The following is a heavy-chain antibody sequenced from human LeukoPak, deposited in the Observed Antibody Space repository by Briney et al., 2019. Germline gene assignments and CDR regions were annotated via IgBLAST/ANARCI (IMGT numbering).Heavy chain of an antibody. J-gene: IGHJ4*02. CDR2: ISWNSGSI. Sequence: PGGSLRLSCAASGFSFKSYDMHWVRQAPGKGLEWVSGISWNSGSIGYADSVKGRFTISRDNSKNTLYLQMNSLRAEDTAVYYCAKGVEDFSELPTLVGGFDYWGQGTLVTVSS. CDR3: AKGVEDFSELPTLVGGFDY. D-gene: IGHD1-26*01. CDR1: GFSFKSYD. V-gene: IGHV3-9*01.